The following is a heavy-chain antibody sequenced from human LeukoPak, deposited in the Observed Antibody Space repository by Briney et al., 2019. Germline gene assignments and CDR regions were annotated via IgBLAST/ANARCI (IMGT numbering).Heavy chain of an antibody. CDR1: GGSFSSYY. Sequence: SETLSLTCAVYGGSFSSYYWSWIRQPPGKGLEWIGYIYYSGSTNYNPSLKSRVTISVDTSKNQFSLKLSSVTAADTAVYYCARGLYYYDSSGYYYHRFFDYWGQGTLVTVSS. V-gene: IGHV4-59*01. CDR2: IYYSGST. CDR3: ARGLYYYDSSGYYYHRFFDY. J-gene: IGHJ4*02. D-gene: IGHD3-22*01.